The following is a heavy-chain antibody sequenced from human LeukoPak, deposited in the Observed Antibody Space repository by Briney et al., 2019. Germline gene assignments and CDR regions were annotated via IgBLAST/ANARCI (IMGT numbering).Heavy chain of an antibody. CDR2: IIPIFGTA. CDR3: ARAGYCTNGVCYNWFDP. V-gene: IGHV1-69*06. D-gene: IGHD2-8*01. J-gene: IGHJ5*02. Sequence: SVKVSCKASGGTFSSYAISWVRQAPGQGLEWMGGIIPIFGTAHYAQKFQGRVTITADKSTSTAYMELSSLRSEDTAVYYCARAGYCTNGVCYNWFDPWGQGTLVTVSS. CDR1: GGTFSSYA.